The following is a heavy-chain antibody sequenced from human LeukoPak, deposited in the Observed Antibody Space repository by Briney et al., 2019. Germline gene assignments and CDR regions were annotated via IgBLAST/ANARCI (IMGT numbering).Heavy chain of an antibody. V-gene: IGHV3-21*04. CDR1: GFTFSNYN. CDR2: ITSSSMYI. CDR3: AKDVVAGPVASATHFDY. J-gene: IGHJ4*02. Sequence: GGSLRLSCAASGFTFSNYNMNWVRQTPGKGLEWVSSITSSSMYIYYADSVKGRFTISRDNAKNSLYLQMNSLRAEDMALYYCAKDVVAGPVASATHFDYWGQGTLVTVSS. D-gene: IGHD2-15*01.